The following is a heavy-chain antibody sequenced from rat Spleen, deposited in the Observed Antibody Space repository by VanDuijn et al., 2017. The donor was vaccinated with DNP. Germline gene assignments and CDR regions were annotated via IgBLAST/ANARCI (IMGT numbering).Heavy chain of an antibody. V-gene: IGHV5-7*01. Sequence: EVQLVESGGGLVQPGRSLKLSCAASGFTFSDYYMAWVRQAPTKGLEWVATISYDGSSTYYRDSVKGRFTISRDNAKSTLYLQMDSLRSEETATYYCARRHDGYRGYAMDAWGQGTSVTVSS. J-gene: IGHJ4*01. CDR3: ARRHDGYRGYAMDA. CDR2: ISYDGSST. D-gene: IGHD1-12*03. CDR1: GFTFSDYY.